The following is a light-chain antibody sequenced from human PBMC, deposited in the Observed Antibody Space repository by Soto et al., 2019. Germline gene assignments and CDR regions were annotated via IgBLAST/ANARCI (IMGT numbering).Light chain of an antibody. Sequence: DIQMTQSPSSLSASVGDRVTITCRASQGISNFLVWYQQKPGKVPRVLIYAASTLQSGVPSRFSGSGSGTDFTLTISSLQPKDVATYYCQKYDCAPFPFGPGTKVDIK. V-gene: IGKV1-27*01. J-gene: IGKJ3*01. CDR1: QGISNF. CDR3: QKYDCAPFP. CDR2: AAS.